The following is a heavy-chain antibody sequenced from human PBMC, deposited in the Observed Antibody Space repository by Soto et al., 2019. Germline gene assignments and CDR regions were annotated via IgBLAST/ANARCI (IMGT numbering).Heavy chain of an antibody. CDR2: IYYSGST. J-gene: IGHJ4*02. CDR1: GGSISSGDYY. D-gene: IGHD3-22*01. V-gene: IGHV4-30-4*01. CDR3: ARGKSSYYYDSSGPQPNFDY. Sequence: SETLSLTCTVSGGSISSGDYYWSWIRQPPGKGLEWIGYIYYSGSTYYNPSLKSRVTISVDTSKNQFSLKLSSVTAADTAVYYCARGKSSYYYDSSGPQPNFDYWGQGTLVTVSS.